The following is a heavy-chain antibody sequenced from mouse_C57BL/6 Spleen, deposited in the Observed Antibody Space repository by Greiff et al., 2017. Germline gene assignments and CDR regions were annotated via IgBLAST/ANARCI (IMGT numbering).Heavy chain of an antibody. J-gene: IGHJ1*03. CDR2: IDPSDSET. CDR1: GYTFTSYW. V-gene: IGHV1-52*01. CDR3: ARKDSNCWYFDV. D-gene: IGHD2-5*01. Sequence: VQLQQPGAELVRPGSSVKLSCKASGYTFTSYWMHWVKQRPIQGLEWIGNIDPSDSETHYNQKFKDKATLTVDKSSSTAYMQLSSLTSEDSAVYYCARKDSNCWYFDVWGTGTTVTVSS.